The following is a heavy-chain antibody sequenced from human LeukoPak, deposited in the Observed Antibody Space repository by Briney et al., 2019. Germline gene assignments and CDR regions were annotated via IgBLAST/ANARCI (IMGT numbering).Heavy chain of an antibody. J-gene: IGHJ5*02. Sequence: SETLSLTRTVSGGSISSYYWSWIRQPPGKGLEWIGYIYYSGSTNYNPSLKSRVTISVDTSKNQFSLKLSSVTAADTAVYYCARDQSSGSYFWFDPWGQGTLVTVSS. D-gene: IGHD1-26*01. CDR3: ARDQSSGSYFWFDP. CDR2: IYYSGST. CDR1: GGSISSYY. V-gene: IGHV4-59*01.